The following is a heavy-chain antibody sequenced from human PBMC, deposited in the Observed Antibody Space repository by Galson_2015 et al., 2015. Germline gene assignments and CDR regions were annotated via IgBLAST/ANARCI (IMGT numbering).Heavy chain of an antibody. CDR1: GFTFSSYS. CDR3: ARDRGYYNFWSSAGGDY. V-gene: IGHV3-21*01. D-gene: IGHD3-3*01. CDR2: ISSSSSYI. Sequence: SLRLSCAASGFTFSSYSMNWVRQAPGKGLEWVSSISSSSSYIYYADSVKGRFTISRDNAKNSLYLQMNSLRAEDTAVYYCARDRGYYNFWSSAGGDYWGQGTLVTVSS. J-gene: IGHJ4*02.